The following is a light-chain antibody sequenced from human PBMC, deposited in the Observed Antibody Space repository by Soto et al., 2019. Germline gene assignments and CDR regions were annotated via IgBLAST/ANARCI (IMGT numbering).Light chain of an antibody. CDR2: EVS. CDR3: ISYAGSNNLV. V-gene: IGLV2-8*01. Sequence: QSVLAQPPSASGSPGQSVTITCTGTNSDVGTYNYVSWYQHHPGKAPKFMIYEVSKRPLGVPDRFSGSKSGNTASLTVSGLQAEDEADYYCISYAGSNNLVFGGGTKLTVL. CDR1: NSDVGTYNY. J-gene: IGLJ2*01.